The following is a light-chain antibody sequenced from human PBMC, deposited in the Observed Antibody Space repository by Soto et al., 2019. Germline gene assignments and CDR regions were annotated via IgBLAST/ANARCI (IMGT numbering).Light chain of an antibody. CDR2: GAS. CDR1: QSVSSSY. Sequence: ELVLPQSPGPLSLSPGERVTLSCRASQSVSSSYLAWYQQKPAQAPRLLIYGASNRATGIPARFSGSGSGTDFTLTISRLEPEDCAVYDCQQYGGSPPYTFGQGTKLESK. CDR3: QQYGGSPPYT. J-gene: IGKJ2*01. V-gene: IGKV3-20*01.